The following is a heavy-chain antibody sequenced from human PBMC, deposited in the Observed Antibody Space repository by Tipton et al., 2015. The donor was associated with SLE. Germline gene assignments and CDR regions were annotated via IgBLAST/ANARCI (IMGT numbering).Heavy chain of an antibody. J-gene: IGHJ4*02. CDR3: ARAVAGYYFDY. CDR2: ISGSGGST. V-gene: IGHV3-23*01. Sequence: SLRLSCAASGFTFSSYAMSWVRQAPGKGLEWVSAISGSGGSTYYADSVKGRCTISRDNSKNTLYLQINSLRAEDTAVYYCARAVAGYYFDYWGQGTLVTVSS. D-gene: IGHD6-19*01. CDR1: GFTFSSYA.